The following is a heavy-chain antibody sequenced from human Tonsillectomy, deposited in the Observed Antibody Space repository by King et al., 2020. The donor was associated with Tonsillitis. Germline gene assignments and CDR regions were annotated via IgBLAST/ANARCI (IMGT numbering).Heavy chain of an antibody. CDR1: GGSISSGGYY. Sequence: QVQLQESGPGLVKPSQTLSLTCTVSGGSISSGGYYWIWIRQHPGKGLEWIGYIYYSGSTYYNPSLKSRVTISVDKSKNQFSTKLSSVTAADTAVYYCARDFKHSSYDYWGQGTLVTVSS. J-gene: IGHJ4*02. CDR3: ARDFKHSSYDY. D-gene: IGHD6-6*01. CDR2: IYYSGST. V-gene: IGHV4-31*03.